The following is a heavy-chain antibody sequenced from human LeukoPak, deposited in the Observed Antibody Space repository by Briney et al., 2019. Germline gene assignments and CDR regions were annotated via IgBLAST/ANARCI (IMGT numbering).Heavy chain of an antibody. CDR3: AALTLTGVAGRGWFDA. D-gene: IGHD3-3*01. J-gene: IGHJ5*02. CDR2: MQFDEKVSDNEIP. Sequence: SETLSLTCIVSGASISNNICSWPWIRQLPGKGPEWIGRMQFDEKVSDNEIPSYNPSLKGRATISAEKSKNQLSLKVESVTAADTASYYCAALTLTGVAGRGWFDAWGQGTLVIVSS. V-gene: IGHV4-39*01. CDR1: GASISNNICS.